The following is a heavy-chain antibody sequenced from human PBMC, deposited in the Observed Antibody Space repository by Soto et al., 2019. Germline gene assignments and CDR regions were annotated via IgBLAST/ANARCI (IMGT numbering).Heavy chain of an antibody. J-gene: IGHJ5*02. D-gene: IGHD3-22*01. CDR2: IYYSGST. CDR3: ARNDYYDTSAYSSRFDP. V-gene: IGHV4-39*01. CDR1: GGSISSSSHY. Sequence: TSETLSLTCTVSGGSISSSSHYWGWIRQPPGKGLEWIGSIYYSGSTYYNPSLNSRVTISVDKSKNQFFLKLTSVTAADTAVYYCARNDYYDTSAYSSRFDPWGQGTLVTVSS.